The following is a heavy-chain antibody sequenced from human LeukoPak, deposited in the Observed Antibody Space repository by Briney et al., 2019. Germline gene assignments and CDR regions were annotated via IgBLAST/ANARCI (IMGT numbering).Heavy chain of an antibody. CDR3: AKDPTGYYYDSSGYLLPDY. V-gene: IGHV3-30*02. CDR2: IRYDGSNK. J-gene: IGHJ4*02. D-gene: IGHD3-22*01. Sequence: PGGSLRLSCAASGFTFSTYGMHWVRQAPGKGLEWVAFIRYDGSNKYYADSVQGRFTISRDNSKNTLYLQMNSLRAEDTAVYYCAKDPTGYYYDSSGYLLPDYWGQGTLVTVSS. CDR1: GFTFSTYG.